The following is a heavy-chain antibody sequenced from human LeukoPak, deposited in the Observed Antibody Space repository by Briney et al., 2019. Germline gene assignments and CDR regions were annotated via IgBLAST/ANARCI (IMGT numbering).Heavy chain of an antibody. Sequence: GGSLRLSCAASGFTFSNYDMHWVRHVTGKGLEWVSAFHTAGDTHYSGSVKGRFATSRDDSKSTLYLQMNSLRAEDTAVYYCVRDFASGSYYNLFDYWGQGTLVTVSS. D-gene: IGHD3-10*01. CDR2: FHTAGDT. V-gene: IGHV3-13*01. CDR1: GFTFSNYD. J-gene: IGHJ4*02. CDR3: VRDFASGSYYNLFDY.